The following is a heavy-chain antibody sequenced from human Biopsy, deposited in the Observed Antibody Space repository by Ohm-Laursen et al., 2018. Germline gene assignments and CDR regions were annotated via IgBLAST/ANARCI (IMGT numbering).Heavy chain of an antibody. CDR3: TKRRTAVRPFDS. CDR2: ISGSSNNI. CDR1: GFIFSDYG. Sequence: SLRLSCAASGFIFSDYGMHWVRQAPGKGLEWVSGISGSSNNIIYADSVRGQFTISRDNAKSSLYLEMNSLRSEDTAFYYCTKRRTAVRPFDSWGHGTLVTVSS. V-gene: IGHV3-9*01. D-gene: IGHD6-25*01. J-gene: IGHJ4*01.